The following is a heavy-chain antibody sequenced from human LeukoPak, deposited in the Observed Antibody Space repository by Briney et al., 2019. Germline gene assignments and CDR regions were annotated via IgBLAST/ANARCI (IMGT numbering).Heavy chain of an antibody. CDR2: INPNSGGT. D-gene: IGHD6-19*01. V-gene: IGHV1-2*06. CDR1: GYTFTGYY. J-gene: IGHJ3*02. CDR3: ARVWAPIAVAGISNAFDI. Sequence: ASVKVSCKASGYTFTGYYMHWVRQAPGQGLEWMGRINPNSGGTNHAQKFQGRVTMTRDTSISTAYMELSRLRSDDTAVYYCARVWAPIAVAGISNAFDIWGQGTMVTVSS.